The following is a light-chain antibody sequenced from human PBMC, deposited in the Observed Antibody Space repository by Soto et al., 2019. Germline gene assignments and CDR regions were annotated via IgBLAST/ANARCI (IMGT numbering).Light chain of an antibody. CDR2: DAS. CDR1: QSISSW. Sequence: DIQMTQSPSTLSASVGDRVTITCRASQSISSWLAWYQQKPGKAPKLLIYDASSLASGVPSRFSGSGSGTEFTLTISSLQTDDFASCYCQQYDSYSWTFGQGTKVEIK. J-gene: IGKJ1*01. CDR3: QQYDSYSWT. V-gene: IGKV1-5*01.